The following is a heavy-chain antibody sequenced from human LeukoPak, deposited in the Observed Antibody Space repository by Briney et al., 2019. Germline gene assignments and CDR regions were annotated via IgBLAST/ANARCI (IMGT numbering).Heavy chain of an antibody. Sequence: GASVKVSCKASGGTFSSYAISWVRQAPGQGLEWMGGIIPIFGTANYAQKFQGRVTITADESTSTAYMELSSLRSEDTAVYYCARGLISPVPAANTYYYYYYMDVWGKGTTVTVSS. D-gene: IGHD2-2*01. CDR2: IIPIFGTA. CDR1: GGTFSSYA. J-gene: IGHJ6*03. CDR3: ARGLISPVPAANTYYYYYYMDV. V-gene: IGHV1-69*13.